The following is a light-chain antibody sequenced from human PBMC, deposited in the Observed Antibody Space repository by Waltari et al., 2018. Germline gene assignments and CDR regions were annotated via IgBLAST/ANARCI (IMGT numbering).Light chain of an antibody. V-gene: IGKV3-15*01. CDR1: QSVASK. CDR2: GVS. Sequence: ETVMTQSPATLSVSPGDRVTLSCRASQSVASKVSWYQQKPGPVPRLLLCGVSTRSTGVPARFSGSGSGTEFTLSISSLQSEDFAVYFCDQYFYWPYTFGQGTKLELK. J-gene: IGKJ2*01. CDR3: DQYFYWPYT.